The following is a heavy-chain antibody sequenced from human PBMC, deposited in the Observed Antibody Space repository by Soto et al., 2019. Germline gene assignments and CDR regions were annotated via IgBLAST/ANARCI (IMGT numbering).Heavy chain of an antibody. CDR2: TYYSSKWYN. V-gene: IGHV6-1*01. J-gene: IGHJ5*02. CDR1: GDSVSSNSAA. D-gene: IGHD6-13*01. CDR3: ARGWGLYRTSWYRFDP. Sequence: KQSQTLSLTCAISGDSVSSNSAAWNWIRQSPSSGLEWLGRTYYSSKWYNEYAVSVKSRLTIDPDTSKNQFSLQLNSVTPEDTAVYYCARGWGLYRTSWYRFDPWGQGTLVTVSS.